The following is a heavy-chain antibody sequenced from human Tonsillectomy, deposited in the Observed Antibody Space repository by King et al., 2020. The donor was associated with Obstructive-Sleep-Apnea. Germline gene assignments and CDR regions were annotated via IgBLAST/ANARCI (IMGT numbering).Heavy chain of an antibody. Sequence: VQLVESGGGLVQPGGSLRLSCAASGFTFSSYAMSWVRQAPGKGLEWVSAISGSGGSTYYADSGKGRFTISRDNSKNTLYLQMNSLRAEETAVYYCAKDRSSTMIVVVITLFDYWGQGTLVTVSS. J-gene: IGHJ4*02. CDR2: ISGSGGST. CDR1: GFTFSSYA. CDR3: AKDRSSTMIVVVITLFDY. D-gene: IGHD3-22*01. V-gene: IGHV3-23*04.